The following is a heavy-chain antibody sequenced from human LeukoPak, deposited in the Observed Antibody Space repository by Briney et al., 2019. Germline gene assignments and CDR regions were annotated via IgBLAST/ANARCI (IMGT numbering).Heavy chain of an antibody. J-gene: IGHJ4*02. CDR1: GYSFTSYW. Sequence: GESLKISCKGSGYSFTSYWIGWVRQMPGKGLKWMGIIYPGDSDTRYSPSFQGQVTISADKSISTAYLQWSSLKASDTAMYYCARLAASETYYYDSSGYYYFDYWGQGTLVTVPS. CDR3: ARLAASETYYYDSSGYYYFDY. V-gene: IGHV5-51*01. CDR2: IYPGDSDT. D-gene: IGHD3-22*01.